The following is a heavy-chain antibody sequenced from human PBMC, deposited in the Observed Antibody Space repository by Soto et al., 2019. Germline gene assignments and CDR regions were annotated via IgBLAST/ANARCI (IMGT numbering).Heavy chain of an antibody. CDR2: ISPGKVNT. V-gene: IGHV1-18*01. CDR1: GYTFMNYG. CDR3: ATTGADCTQGVCYDY. D-gene: IGHD2-8*01. J-gene: IGHJ4*02. Sequence: ASVKVSCKSSGYTFMNYGISWVRQAPGQGPEWVGWISPGKVNTYYAQNLQGRVTVTTDTSTSTVYMELRSLTYDDTAVYYCATTGADCTQGVCYDYWGQGTLVTVSS.